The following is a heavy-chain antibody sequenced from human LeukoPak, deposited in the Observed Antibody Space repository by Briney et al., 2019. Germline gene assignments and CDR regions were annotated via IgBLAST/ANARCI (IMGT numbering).Heavy chain of an antibody. Sequence: PGGSLRLSCAASGFTFSSYGMHWVRQAPGKGLEWVAVISYDGSNKYYADSVKGRFTISRDNSKNTLYLQMNSLRAEDTAVYYCAAGAYGDYNFSGDYWGQGTLVTVSS. CDR1: GFTFSSYG. J-gene: IGHJ4*02. V-gene: IGHV3-30*03. CDR3: AAGAYGDYNFSGDY. CDR2: ISYDGSNK. D-gene: IGHD4-17*01.